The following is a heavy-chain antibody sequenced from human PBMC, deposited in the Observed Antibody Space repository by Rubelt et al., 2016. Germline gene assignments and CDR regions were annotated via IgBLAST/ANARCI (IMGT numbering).Heavy chain of an antibody. CDR3: VRDTTYYGMDV. CDR2: ISGGGGTT. J-gene: IGHJ6*02. Sequence: YAMSWVRQAPGKGLECVSGISGGGGTTYYADSVKGRFTISRDNSKNTLYLQMNSLRAEDTAVYYCVRDTTYYGMDVWGQGTTVIVS. V-gene: IGHV3-23*01. D-gene: IGHD1-1*01. CDR1: YA.